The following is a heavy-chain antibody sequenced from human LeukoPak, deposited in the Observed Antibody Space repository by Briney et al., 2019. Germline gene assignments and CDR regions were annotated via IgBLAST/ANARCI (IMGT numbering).Heavy chain of an antibody. CDR3: ARDSLLWFGEVDY. V-gene: IGHV1-18*01. J-gene: IGHJ4*02. D-gene: IGHD3-10*01. Sequence: ASVKGSCKAFRYTFTSYGISWVRQAPGQELECMGWISAYNGNKNSAQRLQGRVTMTTDTSTSTAYMELRSLRSDDTAVYYCARDSLLWFGEVDYWGQGTLVTVSS. CDR2: ISAYNGNK. CDR1: RYTFTSYG.